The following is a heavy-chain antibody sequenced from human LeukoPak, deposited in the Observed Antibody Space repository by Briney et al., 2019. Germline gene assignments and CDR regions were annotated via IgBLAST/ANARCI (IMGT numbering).Heavy chain of an antibody. CDR1: GFTFSGYW. CDR3: AKSDWFDP. J-gene: IGHJ5*02. V-gene: IGHV3-74*01. Sequence: GGSLRLSCVASGFTFSGYWMHWVRQVPGKGLVWVSRIKNDGTITSYADSVKGRVTISRDNAKNTLYLQMNSLRVEDTAVYYCAKSDWFDPWGQGTLVTVSS. CDR2: IKNDGTIT.